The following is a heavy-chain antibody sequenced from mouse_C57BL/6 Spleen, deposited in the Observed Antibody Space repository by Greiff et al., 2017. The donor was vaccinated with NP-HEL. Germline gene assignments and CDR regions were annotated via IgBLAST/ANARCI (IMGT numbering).Heavy chain of an antibody. CDR1: GYTFTDYT. CDR3: ARSSNDYHWYFDV. D-gene: IGHD2-4*01. V-gene: IGHV1-78*01. CDR2: IYPRDGST. J-gene: IGHJ1*03. Sequence: VQLQQSDAELVKPGASVKISCKASGYTFTDYTIHWMKQRPEQGLEWIGYIYPRDGSTKYNEKFKGKATLTADKSSSTAYVQLNSLTSEDSAVYFCARSSNDYHWYFDVWGTGTTVTVSS.